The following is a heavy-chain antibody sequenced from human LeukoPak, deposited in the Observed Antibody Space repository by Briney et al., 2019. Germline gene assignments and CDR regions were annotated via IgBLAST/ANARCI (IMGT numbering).Heavy chain of an antibody. CDR2: IYPGDSDT. CDR3: ARYIAAAGTGFDP. CDR1: GYIFTSYW. V-gene: IGHV5-51*01. J-gene: IGHJ5*02. Sequence: GESLKISCKGSGYIFTSYWIGWVRQMPGKGLEWMGIIYPGDSDTRYSPSFQGQVTISADKSISTAYLQWSSLKASDTAMYYCARYIAAAGTGFDPWGQGTLVTVSS. D-gene: IGHD6-13*01.